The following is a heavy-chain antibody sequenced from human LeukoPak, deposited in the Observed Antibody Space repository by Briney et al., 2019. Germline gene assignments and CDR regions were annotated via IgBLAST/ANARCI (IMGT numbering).Heavy chain of an antibody. D-gene: IGHD2-2*01. CDR3: ARGCSSTSCLAASYFDY. Sequence: SVKVSCKASGGTFSSYAISWVRQAPGQGLEWMGGIIPIFGTANYAQKFQGRVTITADESTSTAYMELSSLRSEDTAVYYCARGCSSTSCLAASYFDYWGQGTLVTVSS. J-gene: IGHJ4*02. CDR1: GGTFSSYA. CDR2: IIPIFGTA. V-gene: IGHV1-69*01.